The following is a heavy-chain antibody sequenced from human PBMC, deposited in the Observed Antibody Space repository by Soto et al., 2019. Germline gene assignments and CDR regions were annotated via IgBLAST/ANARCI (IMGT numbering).Heavy chain of an antibody. J-gene: IGHJ4*02. CDR2: ISAYNGNT. CDR3: ERSGSSGYYLDY. V-gene: IGHV1-18*01. D-gene: IGHD3-22*01. CDR1: GYTFTSYG. Sequence: ASVTGSCKGSGYTFTSYGLSWVRQAPGQGLEWMGWISAYNGNTNYAQKLQGRVTMTTDTSTSTAYMELRSLRSDDTAVYYCERSGSSGYYLDYWGQGTLVTVSS.